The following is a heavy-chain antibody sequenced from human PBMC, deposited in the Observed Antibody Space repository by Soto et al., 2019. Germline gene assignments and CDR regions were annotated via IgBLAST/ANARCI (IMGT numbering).Heavy chain of an antibody. CDR3: ATEMATVDY. Sequence: LYLLWSVFGGYIGSGGYYRSWIRQNPGTGLEWIGYIYYSGRTYYNPSLKSRVTISVDMYKNQLSVKVSSVTSGDAAVYYCATEMATVDYWGQGTLVPVSP. J-gene: IGHJ4*02. V-gene: IGHV4-31*02. D-gene: IGHD4-4*01. CDR2: IYYSGRT. CDR1: GGYIGSGGYY.